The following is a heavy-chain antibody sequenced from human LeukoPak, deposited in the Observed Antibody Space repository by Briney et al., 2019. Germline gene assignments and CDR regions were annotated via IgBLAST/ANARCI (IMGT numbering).Heavy chain of an antibody. CDR3: ARAYYDSSGRYFDC. V-gene: IGHV3-74*01. D-gene: IGHD3-22*01. J-gene: IGHJ4*02. CDR1: GFTFNRYW. CDR2: INSDGNNT. Sequence: PGGSLRLSCAASGFTFNRYWMHWVRQAPGKGLVWVSRINSDGNNTSYADSVKGRFTISRDNAKNTLYLQMNSLRAEDTAVYYCARAYYDSSGRYFDCWGQGTLVSVSS.